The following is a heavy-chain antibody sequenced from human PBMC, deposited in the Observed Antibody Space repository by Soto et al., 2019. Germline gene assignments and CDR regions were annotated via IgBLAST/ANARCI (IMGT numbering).Heavy chain of an antibody. CDR3: ARWGMVVDHYNWFDP. CDR2: IYPGGSDT. D-gene: IGHD2-15*01. V-gene: IGHV5-51*01. CDR1: GYSFTSYW. Sequence: GESLKISCKGSGYSFTSYWIGWVRQMPGKGLEWMGIIYPGGSDTRYSPSFQGQVTISADKSISTAYLQWSSLKASDTAMYYCARWGMVVDHYNWFDPWGQGTLVTVSS. J-gene: IGHJ5*02.